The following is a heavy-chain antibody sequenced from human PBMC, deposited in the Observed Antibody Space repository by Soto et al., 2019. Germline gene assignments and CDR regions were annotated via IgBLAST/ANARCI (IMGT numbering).Heavy chain of an antibody. V-gene: IGHV1-69*02. CDR3: ARSVWSGYYYFDY. CDR1: GGTFSSYT. D-gene: IGHD3-3*01. J-gene: IGHJ4*02. Sequence: QVQLVQSGAEVKKPGSSVKVSCKASGGTFSSYTISWVRQAPGQGLEWMGRIIPILGIANYAQKFQGRVTITADKSTSTAYMELSSLRSEDTAVYYCARSVWSGYYYFDYWCQGTLVTVSS. CDR2: IIPILGIA.